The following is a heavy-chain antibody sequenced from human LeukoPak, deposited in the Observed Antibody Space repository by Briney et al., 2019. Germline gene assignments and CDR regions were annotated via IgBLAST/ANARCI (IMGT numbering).Heavy chain of an antibody. D-gene: IGHD2-8*02. CDR2: ISSYNGNT. V-gene: IGHV1-18*01. CDR1: GYTFTSYG. J-gene: IGHJ4*02. CDR3: ATYRQVLLPFES. Sequence: ASVKVSCKAFGYTFTSYGISWVRQAPGQGLEWMGWISSYNGNTNYAQKFQDRVTMTTDTSTSTAYMELRSLRSDDTAIYYCATYRQVLLPFESWGQGTLVTVSS.